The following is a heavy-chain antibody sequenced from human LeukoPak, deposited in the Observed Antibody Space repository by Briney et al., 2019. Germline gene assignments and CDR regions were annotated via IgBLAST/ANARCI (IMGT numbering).Heavy chain of an antibody. D-gene: IGHD5-12*01. CDR1: GYTFTSYY. CDR3: ARDRSPKADIVAPGDDAFDI. J-gene: IGHJ3*02. V-gene: IGHV1-46*01. Sequence: ASVKVSCKASGYTFTSYYMHWVRQAPGQGLEWMGIINPSGGSTSYAQKFQGRVTMTRDTSTSTVYMELSSLRSEDTAVYYCARDRSPKADIVAPGDDAFDIWGQGTMVTVSS. CDR2: INPSGGST.